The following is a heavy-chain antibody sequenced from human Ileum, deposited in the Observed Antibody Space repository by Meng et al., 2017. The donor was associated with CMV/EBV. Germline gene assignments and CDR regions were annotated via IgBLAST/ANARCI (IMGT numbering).Heavy chain of an antibody. Sequence: GESLKISCAASGFTFSGDWMHWVRQAPGKGLMLVSRINGDGTGSGYADSVKGRFTISRDNANTMLYLQLDSLRAEAAAVYYCASINCYGSRGYHWYFELWGRGTLVTVSS. V-gene: IGHV3-74*01. CDR2: INGDGTGS. J-gene: IGHJ2*01. CDR3: ASINCYGSRGYHWYFEL. CDR1: GFTFSGDW. D-gene: IGHD3-22*01.